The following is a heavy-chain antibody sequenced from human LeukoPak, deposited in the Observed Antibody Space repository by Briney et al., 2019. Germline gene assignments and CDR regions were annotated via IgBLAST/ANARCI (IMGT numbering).Heavy chain of an antibody. D-gene: IGHD6-19*01. J-gene: IGHJ4*02. CDR2: IKGDGSDK. CDR1: GFTFIKYW. V-gene: IGHV3-7*05. Sequence: GGSLRLSCAASGFTFIKYWMTWVRQAPGKGLQWVAHIKGDGSDKYYVDSVKGRFTISRDNAKTSLYLQMNSLRPEDTAVYYCATWSSGWQFDYWGQGTLVSVSS. CDR3: ATWSSGWQFDY.